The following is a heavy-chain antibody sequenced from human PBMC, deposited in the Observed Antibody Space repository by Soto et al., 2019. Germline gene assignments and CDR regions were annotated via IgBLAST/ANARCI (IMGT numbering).Heavy chain of an antibody. D-gene: IGHD3-9*01. CDR1: GFTFSSYG. V-gene: IGHV3-30*18. J-gene: IGHJ6*02. Sequence: GGTLRLSCSSSGFTFSSYGMHWVRQASGKGLEWVAVISYDGSNKYYADSVKGRFTISRDNSKNTLYLQMNSLRAEDTAVYYCAKDSGVPGYRYSYYGMDVWGQATT. CDR2: ISYDGSNK. CDR3: AKDSGVPGYRYSYYGMDV.